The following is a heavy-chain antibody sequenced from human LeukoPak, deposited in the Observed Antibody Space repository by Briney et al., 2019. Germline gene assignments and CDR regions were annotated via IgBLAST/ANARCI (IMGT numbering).Heavy chain of an antibody. CDR1: GYTFISYY. D-gene: IGHD6-13*01. Sequence: ASVKVSCKASGYTFISYYMHWVRQAPGQGLEWMGIINPSGGSTSYAQKFQGRVTMTRDTSTSTVYMELSSLRSEDTAVYYCARDGFRSSSGPVSVYFDYWGQGTLVTVSS. V-gene: IGHV1-46*01. CDR2: INPSGGST. CDR3: ARDGFRSSSGPVSVYFDY. J-gene: IGHJ4*02.